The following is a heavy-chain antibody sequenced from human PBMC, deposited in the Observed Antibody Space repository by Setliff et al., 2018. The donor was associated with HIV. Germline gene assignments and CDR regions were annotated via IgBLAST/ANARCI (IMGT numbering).Heavy chain of an antibody. V-gene: IGHV4-4*09. CDR3: ARHSDFWSEDAFDI. Sequence: SETLSLTCTVSGGSISGYYWSWIRQPPGKGLEWIGYIYTSGSTNYNPSLKSRVTMSVDTSKNHLSLKLSSVTAADTAVYYCARHSDFWSEDAFDIWAQGTVVTVSS. J-gene: IGHJ3*02. D-gene: IGHD3-3*01. CDR1: GGSISGYY. CDR2: IYTSGST.